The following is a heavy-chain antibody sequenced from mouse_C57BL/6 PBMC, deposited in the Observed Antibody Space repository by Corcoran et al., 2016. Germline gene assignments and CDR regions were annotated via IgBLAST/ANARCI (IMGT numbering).Heavy chain of an antibody. D-gene: IGHD2-5*01. CDR2: INPSNGGT. Sequence: QVQLQQPGTELVKPGASVKLSCKASGYTFTSYWMHWVKQRPGQGLEWIGNINPSNGGTNYNEKFKSKATLTVDKSSSTAYMQLSSLTSEDSAVYYCAQRGAYYSNYAYAMDYWGQGTSVTVPS. CDR1: GYTFTSYW. J-gene: IGHJ4*01. V-gene: IGHV1-53*01. CDR3: AQRGAYYSNYAYAMDY.